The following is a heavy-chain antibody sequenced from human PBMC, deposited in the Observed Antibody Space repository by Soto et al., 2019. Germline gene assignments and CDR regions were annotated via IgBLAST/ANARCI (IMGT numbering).Heavy chain of an antibody. V-gene: IGHV3-30-3*01. CDR2: ISYDGSNK. CDR1: GFTFSSYA. J-gene: IGHJ4*02. D-gene: IGHD6-19*01. CDR3: ARDRLGWTPSDY. Sequence: QVQLVESGGGVVQPGRSLRLSCAASGFTFSSYAMHCVRQAPGKGLEWVAVISYDGSNKYYADSVKGRFTISRDNSKNTLYLQMNSLRAEDTAVYYCARDRLGWTPSDYWGQGTLVTVSS.